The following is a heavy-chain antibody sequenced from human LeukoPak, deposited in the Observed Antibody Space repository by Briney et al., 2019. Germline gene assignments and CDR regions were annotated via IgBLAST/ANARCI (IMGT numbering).Heavy chain of an antibody. Sequence: SETLSLTYTVSGGSISSYYWSWIRQPPGKGLEWIGHISYSGSTDYNPSLKSRVTISVDTSKNQFSLKLTSVTAADTAVYYCARKGPSAAATVDYWGQGTLVTVSS. CDR2: ISYSGST. CDR3: ARKGPSAAATVDY. J-gene: IGHJ4*02. D-gene: IGHD6-13*01. V-gene: IGHV4-59*01. CDR1: GGSISSYY.